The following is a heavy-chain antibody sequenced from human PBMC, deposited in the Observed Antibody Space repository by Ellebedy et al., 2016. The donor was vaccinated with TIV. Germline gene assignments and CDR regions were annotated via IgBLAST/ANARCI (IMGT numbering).Heavy chain of an antibody. CDR3: ARYSGYHFRGNYFDF. Sequence: SVKVSCKASGGFFRTNAFSWVRKAPGQGLEWMGGIVAVFGATTYAQKFEGRVTITADESASAVYLELRSLKTDDTAVYYCARYSGYHFRGNYFDFWGQGALVTVSS. V-gene: IGHV1-69*13. CDR1: GGFFRTNA. CDR2: IVAVFGAT. J-gene: IGHJ4*02. D-gene: IGHD5-12*01.